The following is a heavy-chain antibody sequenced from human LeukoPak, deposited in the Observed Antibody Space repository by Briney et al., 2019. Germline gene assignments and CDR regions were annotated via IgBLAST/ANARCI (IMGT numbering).Heavy chain of an antibody. CDR1: GGSFSGYY. Sequence: SETLSLTCAVYGGSFSGYYWSWIRQPPGKGLEWIGEINHSGSTNYNPSLKSRVTISVDTSKNQFSLKLSSVTAADTAVYYCASTPRGGCSGGSCYVFDYWGQGTLVTASS. D-gene: IGHD2-15*01. CDR3: ASTPRGGCSGGSCYVFDY. CDR2: INHSGST. J-gene: IGHJ4*02. V-gene: IGHV4-34*01.